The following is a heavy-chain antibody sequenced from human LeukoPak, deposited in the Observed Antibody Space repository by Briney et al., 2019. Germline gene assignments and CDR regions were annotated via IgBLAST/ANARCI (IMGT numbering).Heavy chain of an antibody. D-gene: IGHD1-26*01. Sequence: GESLKISCKGSGYSFTSYWIGWVRQMPGKGLEWMGIIYPGDSDTRYSPSFQGQVTISADKSISTAYLQWSSLKASDTAMYYRARLEVGATFRYYYMDVWGKGTTVTVSS. J-gene: IGHJ6*03. CDR2: IYPGDSDT. CDR1: GYSFTSYW. CDR3: ARLEVGATFRYYYMDV. V-gene: IGHV5-51*01.